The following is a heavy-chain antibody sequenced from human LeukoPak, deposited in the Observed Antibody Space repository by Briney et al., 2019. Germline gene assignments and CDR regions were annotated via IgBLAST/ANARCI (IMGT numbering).Heavy chain of an antibody. Sequence: ASVKVSCKASGYTFTSYGISWVRQAPGQGLEWMGWINSYNGNTNYAQKLQGRVTMTTDTSTSTAYMEVRSLRSDDTAVFYCARANPNFYSYGPDNHYYYYYMDVWGKGTTVTVSS. J-gene: IGHJ6*03. CDR3: ARANPNFYSYGPDNHYYYYYMDV. CDR1: GYTFTSYG. CDR2: INSYNGNT. V-gene: IGHV1-18*01. D-gene: IGHD5-18*01.